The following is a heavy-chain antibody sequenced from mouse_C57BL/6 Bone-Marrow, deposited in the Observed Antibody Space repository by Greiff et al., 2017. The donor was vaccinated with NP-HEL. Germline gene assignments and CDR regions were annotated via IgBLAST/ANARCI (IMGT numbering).Heavy chain of an antibody. CDR1: GYTFTDYE. D-gene: IGHD1-1*01. CDR3: FITTVVDAMDY. V-gene: IGHV1-15*01. J-gene: IGHJ4*01. Sequence: VQLQQSGAELVRPGASVTLSCKASGYTFTDYEMHWVKQTPVHGLEWIGAIDPETGGTAYNQKFKGKAILTADKSSSTAYMELRSLTSEDSAVYYLFITTVVDAMDYRGQGTSVTVSS. CDR2: IDPETGGT.